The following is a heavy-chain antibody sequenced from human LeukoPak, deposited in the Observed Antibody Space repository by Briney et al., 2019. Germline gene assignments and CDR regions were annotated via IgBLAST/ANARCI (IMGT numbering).Heavy chain of an antibody. CDR2: VKEDGSEK. D-gene: IGHD5-18*01. CDR1: GFTFRDYW. Sequence: GGSLRLSCAVSGFTFRDYWMSWVRQAPGKRLEWVANVKEDGSEKNYVDSVKGRFTISRDNAKNSLYLQMNSLRAEDTAVYYCARDYDGEYTANFDYWGQGTLVTVSS. J-gene: IGHJ4*02. V-gene: IGHV3-7*01. CDR3: ARDYDGEYTANFDY.